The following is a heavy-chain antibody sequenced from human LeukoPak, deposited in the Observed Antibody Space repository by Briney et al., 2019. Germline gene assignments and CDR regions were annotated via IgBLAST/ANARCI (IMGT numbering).Heavy chain of an antibody. CDR2: INPGDSDT. CDR1: GYSFTSYW. J-gene: IGHJ4*02. Sequence: GESLKISCKGSGYSFTSYWIGWVGQMPGKGLEWMGIINPGDSDTRYSPSFQGQVTISADKSISTAYLQWSSLKASDTAMYYCARGSKAQLAHFDYWGQGTLVTVSS. V-gene: IGHV5-51*01. CDR3: ARGSKAQLAHFDY. D-gene: IGHD6-13*01.